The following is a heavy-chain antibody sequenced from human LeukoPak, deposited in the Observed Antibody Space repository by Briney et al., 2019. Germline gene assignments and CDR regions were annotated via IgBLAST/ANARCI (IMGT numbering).Heavy chain of an antibody. D-gene: IGHD3-10*01. V-gene: IGHV4-4*09. CDR2: IYASGST. CDR3: ARHGSVRSPLGP. CDR1: GGSISSYY. Sequence: SETLSLTCSVSGGSISSYYWSWIRQPQGKVLEWIGYIYASGSTNYNPSLKSRVTISVDTSKNQFSLNLTSVTAADTAVYYCARHGSVRSPLGPWGQGTLVTVSS. J-gene: IGHJ5*02.